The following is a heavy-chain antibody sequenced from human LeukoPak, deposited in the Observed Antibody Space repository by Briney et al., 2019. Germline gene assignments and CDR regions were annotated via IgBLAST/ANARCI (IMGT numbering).Heavy chain of an antibody. CDR1: GFKFDDYG. J-gene: IGHJ4*02. V-gene: IGHV3-9*01. CDR2: ISWNSGSM. D-gene: IGHD1-26*01. Sequence: PGGSLRLSCAASGFKFDDYGMSWVRQAPGKGLEWVSGISWNSGSMDYAGSVKGRFTISRDNAKNSLYLQMNSLRAEDTAFYYRAKDKAQWELRYFDHWGQGTLVTVSS. CDR3: AKDKAQWELRYFDH.